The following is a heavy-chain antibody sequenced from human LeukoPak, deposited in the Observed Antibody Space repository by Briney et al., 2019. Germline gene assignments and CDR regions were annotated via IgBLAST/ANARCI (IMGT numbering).Heavy chain of an antibody. Sequence: GASVKVSCNASGYTFTTYTILCVRQAPGQRLEWMGCTNTGNGHTKYSQEFQDRVTITRDTSASTAYMELSSMRSDDMAIYFCTRGAKFRFYGSGTYYTSLPFDPWGQGTLVTVSS. CDR3: TRGAKFRFYGSGTYYTSLPFDP. CDR2: TNTGNGHT. D-gene: IGHD3-10*01. V-gene: IGHV1-3*02. CDR1: GYTFTTYT. J-gene: IGHJ5*02.